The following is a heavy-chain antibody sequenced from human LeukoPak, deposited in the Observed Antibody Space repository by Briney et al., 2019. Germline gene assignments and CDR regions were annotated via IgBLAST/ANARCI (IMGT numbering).Heavy chain of an antibody. CDR3: ARVGWFDAFDI. D-gene: IGHD6-19*01. CDR1: GGSISSYY. Sequence: SETLSLTCTVSGGSISSYYWSWIRHPPGKGLELIGYIYYSGSTNYNPSLKSRVTISVDTSKNQFSLKLSSVTAADTAVYYCARVGWFDAFDIWGQGTMVTVSS. V-gene: IGHV4-59*01. CDR2: IYYSGST. J-gene: IGHJ3*02.